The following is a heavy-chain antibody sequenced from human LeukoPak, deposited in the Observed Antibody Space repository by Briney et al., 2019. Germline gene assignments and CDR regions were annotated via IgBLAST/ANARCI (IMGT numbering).Heavy chain of an antibody. CDR2: MNPNSGNT. D-gene: IGHD5-12*01. CDR1: GYTFTSYD. Sequence: ASVKVSCKASGYTFTSYDINWVRQATGQGLEWMGWMNPNSGNTGYAQKFQGRVTMTRNTSISTAYMELSSLRSEDTAVYYCARRVISGYGEGYYFDYWGQGTLVTVSS. V-gene: IGHV1-8*01. CDR3: ARRVISGYGEGYYFDY. J-gene: IGHJ4*02.